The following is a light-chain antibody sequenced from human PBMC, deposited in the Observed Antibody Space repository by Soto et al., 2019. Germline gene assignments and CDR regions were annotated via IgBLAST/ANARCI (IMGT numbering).Light chain of an antibody. CDR1: QGISKF. J-gene: IGKJ5*01. V-gene: IGKV1-33*01. CDR2: DVS. CDR3: QQYDDLPIT. Sequence: DLQMTQSPSSLTASVGDRVTITCQASQGISKFLNWYHQKPGKAPKVLIYDVSNLQTGVPSRFNGRGSGTHFTLTISSLQPDDSGTYYCQQYDDLPITFGQGTRLEIK.